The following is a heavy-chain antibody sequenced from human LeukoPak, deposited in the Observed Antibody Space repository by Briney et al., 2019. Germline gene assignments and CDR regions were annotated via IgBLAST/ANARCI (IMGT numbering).Heavy chain of an antibody. CDR1: GGSISSSSYY. J-gene: IGHJ4*02. Sequence: SETPSPTRSVSGGSISSSSYYLGWIRPPPGNGVEWGGCIYYSGSTYYNPSLKSRVTISVDTSTNQFSLTLSSLTAAVRGMHYGARQDNDYFTCYSDYFDYWGQRTLVTVSS. CDR3: ARQDNDYFTCYSDYFDY. D-gene: IGHD3-9*01. V-gene: IGHV4-39*01. CDR2: IYYSGST.